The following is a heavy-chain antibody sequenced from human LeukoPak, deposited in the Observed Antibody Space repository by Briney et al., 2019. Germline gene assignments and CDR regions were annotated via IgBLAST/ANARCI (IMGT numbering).Heavy chain of an antibody. CDR3: ARVYYDILTGYPNIGGDAFDI. D-gene: IGHD3-9*01. CDR2: IYTSGST. J-gene: IGHJ3*02. Sequence: SETLSLTCTVSGCSISSYYLSWIRQAAGKGLEWIGRIYTSGSTNYNPSLKSRVTMSVDTSKNQFSLKLSSVTAADTAVYYCARVYYDILTGYPNIGGDAFDIWGQGTMVTVSS. V-gene: IGHV4-4*07. CDR1: GCSISSYY.